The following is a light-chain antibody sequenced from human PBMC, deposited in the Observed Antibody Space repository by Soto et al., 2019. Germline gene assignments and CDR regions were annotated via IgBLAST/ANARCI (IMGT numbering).Light chain of an antibody. CDR1: SSDVGGYNY. V-gene: IGLV2-14*01. Sequence: QSALTQPASVSGSPGQSITISCTGTSSDVGGYNYVSWYQQHPGKAPKLMIYDVSNRPSGVSNRFSGSKSGNTASLTNSGLQAEDEADYYCSSYTSSSTLVFGGGTKVTVL. CDR2: DVS. CDR3: SSYTSSSTLV. J-gene: IGLJ2*01.